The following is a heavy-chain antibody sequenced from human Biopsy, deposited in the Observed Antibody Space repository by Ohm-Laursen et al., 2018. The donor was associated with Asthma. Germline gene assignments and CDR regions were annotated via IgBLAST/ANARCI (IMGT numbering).Heavy chain of an antibody. J-gene: IGHJ4*02. V-gene: IGHV3-11*01. CDR1: GFTFSDYY. CDR3: ARARSGNYFDY. Sequence: SLRLSCAASGFTFSDYYMSWIRQAPGKGLEWVSYISTGGTTTNYADSVKGRFTISRDNAKNSLYLQLNSLRAGDTAVYYCARARSGNYFDYWGQGTLVTVSS. D-gene: IGHD5-12*01. CDR2: ISTGGTTT.